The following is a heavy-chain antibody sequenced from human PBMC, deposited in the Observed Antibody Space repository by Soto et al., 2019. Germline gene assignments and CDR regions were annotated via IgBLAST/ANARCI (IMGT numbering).Heavy chain of an antibody. J-gene: IGHJ5*01. Sequence: SETLSLTCTVSGGSITNYYWTWIRQAPGKGLEWIGDIHYSGSANNNPSLKSRLTISVDKSRNQFSLNLKSVTAAGTAVYFCARGAGTVTAGGVAFDSWGQGILVTVSS. CDR1: GGSITNYY. D-gene: IGHD6-19*01. CDR3: ARGAGTVTAGGVAFDS. CDR2: IHYSGSA. V-gene: IGHV4-59*01.